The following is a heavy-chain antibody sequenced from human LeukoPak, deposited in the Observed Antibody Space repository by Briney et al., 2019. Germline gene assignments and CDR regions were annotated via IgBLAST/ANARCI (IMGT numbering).Heavy chain of an antibody. D-gene: IGHD2-8*02. CDR2: ISSSGSTI. V-gene: IGHV3-48*03. Sequence: GGSLRLSCAASGFTFSSYEMNWVRQAPGKGLEWVSYISSSGSTIYYADSVKGRFTISRDNAKNSLYLQMNSLRAEDTAVYYCARGAGGFDPDLYYFDYWGQATLVTVSS. CDR3: ARGAGGFDPDLYYFDY. J-gene: IGHJ4*02. CDR1: GFTFSSYE.